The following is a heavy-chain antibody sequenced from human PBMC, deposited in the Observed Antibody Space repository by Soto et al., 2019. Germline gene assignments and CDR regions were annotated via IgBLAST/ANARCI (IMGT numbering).Heavy chain of an antibody. V-gene: IGHV4-59*11. J-gene: IGHJ4*02. Sequence: SETPSLTCTVSGGSISNHYWSWIRQPPGKGLEWIGYIYYNGNTNYNPSLKSRVTMSVDTSKNQFSLKLSSVTAADTAVYYCARSNWYSEYWGQGTLVTVSS. CDR3: ARSNWYSEY. CDR2: IYYNGNT. CDR1: GGSISNHY. D-gene: IGHD7-27*01.